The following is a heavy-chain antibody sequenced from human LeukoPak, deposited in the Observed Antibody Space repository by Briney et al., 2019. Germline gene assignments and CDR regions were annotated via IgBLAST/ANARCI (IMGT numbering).Heavy chain of an antibody. CDR3: ARGPAGYN. V-gene: IGHV3-53*01. CDR1: GFTVSSNH. J-gene: IGHJ4*02. CDR2: IYSGGST. Sequence: GGSLRLSCAASGFTVSSNHMSWVRQAPGKGLEWVSVIYSGGSTDYADSVKGRFTISRDNLKSTLYLQMNTLRAEDTAVYYCARGPAGYNWGQGTLVTVSS. D-gene: IGHD1-1*01.